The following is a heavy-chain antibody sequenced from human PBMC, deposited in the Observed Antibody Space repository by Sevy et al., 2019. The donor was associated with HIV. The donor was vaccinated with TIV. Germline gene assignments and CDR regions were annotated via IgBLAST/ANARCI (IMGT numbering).Heavy chain of an antibody. CDR2: IKTKTYGGTT. J-gene: IGHJ4*02. Sequence: GGSLRLSCTASGFTFSDYALSWVRQAPGKGLEWVGFIKTKTYGGTTEYAASVKGSFIISRDDSKNIAYLQMNSLKTEDTAVYYCTRDLYGSGWFYFDYWGQGTLVTVSS. V-gene: IGHV3-49*04. CDR3: TRDLYGSGWFYFDY. CDR1: GFTFSDYA. D-gene: IGHD6-19*01.